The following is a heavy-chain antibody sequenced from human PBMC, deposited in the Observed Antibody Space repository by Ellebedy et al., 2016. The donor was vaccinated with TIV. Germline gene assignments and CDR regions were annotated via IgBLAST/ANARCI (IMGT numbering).Heavy chain of an antibody. CDR2: VYHSGHT. D-gene: IGHD2/OR15-2a*01. CDR1: GGSINSDNY. V-gene: IGHV4-4*02. J-gene: IGHJ5*02. Sequence: MPSETLSLTCGVSGGSINSDNYWRWVRQSPGRGLEWIGEVYHSGHTNYNPSLRSRVSISVDKSKRQFSLRLRSMTAADTAVYYCSRDWTRGGGYFASWFDPWGQGTPVTVSS. CDR3: SRDWTRGGGYFASWFDP.